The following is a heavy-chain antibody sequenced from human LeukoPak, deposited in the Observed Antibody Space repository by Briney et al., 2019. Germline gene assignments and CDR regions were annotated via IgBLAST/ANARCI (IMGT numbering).Heavy chain of an antibody. Sequence: PGGSLRLSCAASGFTFSSYSMNWVRQAPGKGLEWISSISSSSSYIYYADSVKGRFTISRDNAKNSLYLQMNSLRAEDTAVYYCARVLVRYYDSSGYYSFRPKGEYYYYYGMDVWGQGTTVTVSS. CDR3: ARVLVRYYDSSGYYSFRPKGEYYYYYGMDV. CDR1: GFTFSSYS. CDR2: ISSSSSYI. V-gene: IGHV3-21*01. J-gene: IGHJ6*02. D-gene: IGHD3-22*01.